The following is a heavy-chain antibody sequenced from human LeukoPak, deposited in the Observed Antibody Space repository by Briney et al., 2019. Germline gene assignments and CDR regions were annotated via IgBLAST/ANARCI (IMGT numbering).Heavy chain of an antibody. CDR2: GYHTGST. D-gene: IGHD3-10*01. V-gene: IGHV4-38-2*02. J-gene: IGHJ4*02. Sequence: PSETLSLTCAVSGYSISSGSYWGWIRQPPGKGLEWIGSGYHTGSTFYNPSLKSRVSISVDTSKNQFSLKLSSVTAADTAVYYCPRESTSGLPAVGFDFWGQGTLVTVSS. CDR3: PRESTSGLPAVGFDF. CDR1: GYSISSGSY.